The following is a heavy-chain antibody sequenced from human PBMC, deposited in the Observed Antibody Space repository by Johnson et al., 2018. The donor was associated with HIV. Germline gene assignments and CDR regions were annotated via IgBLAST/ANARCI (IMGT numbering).Heavy chain of an antibody. CDR1: GFTFSSYA. J-gene: IGHJ3*02. CDR3: ARDFSVDYERGAFDI. CDR2: ISYDATNK. V-gene: IGHV3-30-3*01. Sequence: QVQLVESGGGVVQPGRSLRLSCAASGFTFSSYAMHWVRQAPGKGLEWVAVISYDATNKYYADSVKGRFTISRDNSKNTLYLQMNSRRPEDTAVYYCARDFSVDYERGAFDIWGQGTMVTVSS. D-gene: IGHD4-17*01.